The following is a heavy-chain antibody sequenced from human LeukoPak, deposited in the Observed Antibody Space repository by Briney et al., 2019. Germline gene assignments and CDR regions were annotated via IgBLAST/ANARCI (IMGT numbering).Heavy chain of an antibody. J-gene: IGHJ3*02. D-gene: IGHD4-23*01. Sequence: GGSLRLSCAASGFTFSNAWMSWVRQAPGKGLEWVGRIKSKIDGGTTNYAAPVKGRFTISRDDSKNTLYLQMDSLKTEDTAVYYCTTRYGGTLDAFDIWGQGTMVTVSS. CDR2: IKSKIDGGTT. CDR3: TTRYGGTLDAFDI. V-gene: IGHV3-15*01. CDR1: GFTFSNAW.